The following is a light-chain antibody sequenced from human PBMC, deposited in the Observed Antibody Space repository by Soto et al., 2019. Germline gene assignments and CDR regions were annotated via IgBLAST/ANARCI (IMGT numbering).Light chain of an antibody. CDR3: QQYGSSVYT. J-gene: IGKJ2*01. V-gene: IGKV3-20*01. Sequence: ENVLTQSPGTLSLSPGERATLSCRASQSVDRNYLAWYQHKPGQTPRLLLYGTSTRATGIPDRFSGSGSGTDFTLAINGLEPEDLAVYYCQQYGSSVYTFGQGTKLEIK. CDR2: GTS. CDR1: QSVDRNY.